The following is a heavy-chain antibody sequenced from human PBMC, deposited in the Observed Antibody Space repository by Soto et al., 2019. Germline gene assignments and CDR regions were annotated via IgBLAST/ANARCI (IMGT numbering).Heavy chain of an antibody. CDR3: ARVVVTYPKGRQLNNWFDP. D-gene: IGHD3-22*01. V-gene: IGHV4-59*01. J-gene: IGHJ5*02. CDR1: GGSISSYY. Sequence: SETLSLTCTVSGGSISSYYWHWIRRPPGKGLEWIGYTYYSGSTNYNPSLKSRVTMSVDTSKNQFSLKLSSVTAADTAVYYCARVVVTYPKGRQLNNWFDPWGQGTLVTVSS. CDR2: TYYSGST.